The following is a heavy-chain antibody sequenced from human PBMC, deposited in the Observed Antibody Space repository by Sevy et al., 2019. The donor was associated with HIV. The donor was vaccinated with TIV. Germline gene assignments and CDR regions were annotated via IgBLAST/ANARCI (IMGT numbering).Heavy chain of an antibody. D-gene: IGHD6-19*01. CDR2: ISYDGSNK. CDR3: ARLPSPGIAVAAQARGAFDI. J-gene: IGHJ3*02. V-gene: IGHV3-30-3*01. CDR1: GFTFSSYA. Sequence: GGSLRLSCAASGFTFSSYAMHWVRQAPGKGLEWVAVISYDGSNKYYADSVKGRFTISRDNSRNTRYLKMNSLRAEDTAVYYCARLPSPGIAVAAQARGAFDIWGQGTMVTVSS.